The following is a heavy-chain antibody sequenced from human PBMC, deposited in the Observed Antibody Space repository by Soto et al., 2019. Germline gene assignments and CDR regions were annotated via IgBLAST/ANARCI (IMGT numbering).Heavy chain of an antibody. CDR2: INPSGGST. CDR1: GYTFTSYY. J-gene: IGHJ6*02. V-gene: IGHV1-46*01. Sequence: QVQLVQSGAEVKKPGASVKVSCKASGYTFTSYYMHWVRQAPGQGLEWMGIINPSGGSTSYAQKFQGRVTMTRDTSTSTVYMELSSLRSEDTAVYYCARDQEWLRPGYYYGMDVWGQGTTVTVSS. CDR3: ARDQEWLRPGYYYGMDV. D-gene: IGHD5-12*01.